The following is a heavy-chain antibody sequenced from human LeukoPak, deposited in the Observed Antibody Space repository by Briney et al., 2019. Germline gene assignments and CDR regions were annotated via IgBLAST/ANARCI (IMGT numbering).Heavy chain of an antibody. J-gene: IGHJ4*02. CDR2: IKQDGSEK. Sequence: GGSLRLSCAASGFTFSSYWMSWVRQAPGKGLGWVANIKQDGSEKYYVDSVKGRFTISRDNAKNSLYLQMNSLRAEDTAVYYCASEGDYIPFDYWGQGTLVTVSS. CDR1: GFTFSSYW. V-gene: IGHV3-7*01. D-gene: IGHD4-17*01. CDR3: ASEGDYIPFDY.